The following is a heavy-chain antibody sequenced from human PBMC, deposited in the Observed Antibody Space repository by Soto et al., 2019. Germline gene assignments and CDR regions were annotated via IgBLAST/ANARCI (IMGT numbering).Heavy chain of an antibody. V-gene: IGHV4-39*01. D-gene: IGHD6-25*01. Sequence: SETLSLTCTVSGGSISSNSYYWGWIRQPPGKGLEWIGNIYYSGTTYYNPSLKSRVTISVDTSRNQFSLKLSSVTAADTAVYYCARLYGFSGFDYWGQGTLVTVSS. CDR2: IYYSGTT. J-gene: IGHJ4*02. CDR1: GGSISSNSYY. CDR3: ARLYGFSGFDY.